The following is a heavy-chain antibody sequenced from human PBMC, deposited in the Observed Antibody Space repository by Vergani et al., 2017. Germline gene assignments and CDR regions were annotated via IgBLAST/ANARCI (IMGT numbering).Heavy chain of an antibody. CDR3: AKDLIAVAGTGSRIFDY. CDR2: ISSSGSTI. CDR1: GFTFSSYA. D-gene: IGHD6-19*01. J-gene: IGHJ4*02. Sequence: EVQLLESGGGLVQPGGSLRLSCAASGFTFSSYAMSWVRQAPGKGLEWVSYISSSGSTIYYADSVKGRFTISRDNAKNSLYLQMNSLRAEDTAVYYCAKDLIAVAGTGSRIFDYWGQGTLVTVSS. V-gene: IGHV3-48*04.